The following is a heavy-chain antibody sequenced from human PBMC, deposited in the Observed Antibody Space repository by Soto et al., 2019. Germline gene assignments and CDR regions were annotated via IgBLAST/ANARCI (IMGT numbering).Heavy chain of an antibody. CDR3: ARDLESTYCSSTSCYPWLRLLLDY. D-gene: IGHD2-2*01. J-gene: IGHJ4*02. CDR2: INPNSGGT. Sequence: GASVKVSCKASGYTFTGYYMHWVRQAPGQGLEWMGWINPNSGGTNYAQKFQGWVTMTRDTSISTAYMELSRLRSDDTAVYYCARDLESTYCSSTSCYPWLRLLLDYWGQGTLVTVSS. CDR1: GYTFTGYY. V-gene: IGHV1-2*04.